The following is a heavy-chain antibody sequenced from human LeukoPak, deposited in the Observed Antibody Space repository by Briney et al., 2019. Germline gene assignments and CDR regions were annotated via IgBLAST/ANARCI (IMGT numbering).Heavy chain of an antibody. CDR2: INYSGST. J-gene: IGHJ4*02. Sequence: GSLRLSCAASGFTFSSYAMSWVRQAPGKGLEWIGEINYSGSTNYNPSLKSRVTISVDTSKNQFSLKLSSVTAADTAVYYCARVRQGYWGQGTLVTVSS. D-gene: IGHD3-10*01. CDR3: ARVRQGY. CDR1: GFTFSSYA. V-gene: IGHV4-34*01.